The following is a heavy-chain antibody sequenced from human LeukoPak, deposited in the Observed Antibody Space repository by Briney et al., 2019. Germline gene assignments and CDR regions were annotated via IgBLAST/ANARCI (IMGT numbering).Heavy chain of an antibody. D-gene: IGHD2-15*01. CDR2: ISGYNGNT. J-gene: IGHJ4*02. CDR3: AKDIHPGLGSGASCCSDY. Sequence: ASVKVSCKASGYIFTDYGISWVRQAPGQGFEWMGWISGYNGNTNYAQSLRGRVTMSTDTSTSTAYMELRNLRSDDTAVYYCAKDIHPGLGSGASCCSDYWGQGTLVTVSS. CDR1: GYIFTDYG. V-gene: IGHV1-18*01.